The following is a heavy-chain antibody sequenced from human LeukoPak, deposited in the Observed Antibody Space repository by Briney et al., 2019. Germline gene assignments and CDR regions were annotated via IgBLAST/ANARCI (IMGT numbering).Heavy chain of an antibody. D-gene: IGHD3-22*01. J-gene: IGHJ3*02. CDR3: ARDYYDSSGYRGAFDI. CDR2: INSDGSST. V-gene: IGHV3-74*01. Sequence: GGSLRLSCASSGFTFSSYWMHWVRQAPGKGLVWVSRINSDGSSTSYADSVKCRFTISRDNAKNTLYLQMNSLRAEDTAVYYCARDYYDSSGYRGAFDIWGQGTMVTVSS. CDR1: GFTFSSYW.